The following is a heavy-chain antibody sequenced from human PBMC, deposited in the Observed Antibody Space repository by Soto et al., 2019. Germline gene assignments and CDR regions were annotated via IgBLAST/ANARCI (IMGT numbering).Heavy chain of an antibody. J-gene: IGHJ4*02. CDR1: GGSISSGAYY. CDR3: ARDSRRGWYIDY. Sequence: SQTLSLTCTVCGGSISSGAYYWSWIREHPGKGLEWIGYIYSSGSTYYDPSLKNRVTISVDTSKNQFSLKLSSVTAADTAVYYCARDSRRGWYIDYWGQGTLVTVSS. CDR2: IYSSGST. D-gene: IGHD6-19*01. V-gene: IGHV4-31*03.